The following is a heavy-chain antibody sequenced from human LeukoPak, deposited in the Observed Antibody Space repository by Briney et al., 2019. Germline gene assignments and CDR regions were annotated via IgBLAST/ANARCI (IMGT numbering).Heavy chain of an antibody. CDR2: FYPAGTT. CDR3: ANDYRSGSFHDF. Sequence: GGSLRLSCAASGFTVSTNYISWVGQAAGPGLEWVSVFYPAGTTYYAASVKGRFTISRDHYTNPMYLQLNTWRADDPAICRCANDYRSGSFHDFWGQGTLVTVSS. J-gene: IGHJ4*02. D-gene: IGHD3-10*01. V-gene: IGHV3-53*01. CDR1: GFTVSTNY.